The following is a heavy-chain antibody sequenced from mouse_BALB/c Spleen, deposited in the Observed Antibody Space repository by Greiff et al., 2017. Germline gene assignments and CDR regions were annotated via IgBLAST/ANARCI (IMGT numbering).Heavy chain of an antibody. CDR2: IWSGGST. D-gene: IGHD2-2*01. CDR3: ARTTGLRPGMDY. J-gene: IGHJ4*01. V-gene: IGHV2-2*02. Sequence: VQRVESGPGLVQPSQSLSITCTVSGFSLTSYGVHWVRQSPGQGLEWLGVIWSGGSTDYNAAFISSLSISKDNSKCQVFFKMNSLQANDTAIYYCARTTGLRPGMDYWGQGTSVTVSS. CDR1: GFSLTSYG.